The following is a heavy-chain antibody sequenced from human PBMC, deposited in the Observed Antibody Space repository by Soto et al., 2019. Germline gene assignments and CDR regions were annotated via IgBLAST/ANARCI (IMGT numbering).Heavy chain of an antibody. V-gene: IGHV1-8*01. D-gene: IGHD2-15*01. J-gene: IGHJ4*02. CDR1: GYTFTNSD. Sequence: QVQLVQSGAEVKKPGASVKVSCKASGYTFTNSDINWVRPAPGQGLERKGWMNPDSGHADYAQKFQGRVTSTTSTSTSTVYMEMISLGSEDTAVYYCARRPHCSGGICYYGLDNWGQGTLVTVSS. CDR2: MNPDSGHA. CDR3: ARRPHCSGGICYYGLDN.